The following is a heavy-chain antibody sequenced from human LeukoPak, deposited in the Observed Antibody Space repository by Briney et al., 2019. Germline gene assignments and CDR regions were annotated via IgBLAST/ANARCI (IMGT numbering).Heavy chain of an antibody. CDR2: ISSSGSTI. V-gene: IGHV3-48*03. Sequence: PGGSLRLSCADSGFTFSSYEMNWVRQAPGKGLEWVSYISSSGSTIYYADSMKGRFTISRDNAKNSLYLQMNSLRAEDTAVYYCARAHSPYYHYGMDVWGQGTTVTVSS. D-gene: IGHD4-11*01. J-gene: IGHJ6*02. CDR3: ARAHSPYYHYGMDV. CDR1: GFTFSSYE.